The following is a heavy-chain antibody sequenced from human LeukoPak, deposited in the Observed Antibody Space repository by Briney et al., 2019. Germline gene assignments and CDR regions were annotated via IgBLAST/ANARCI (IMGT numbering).Heavy chain of an antibody. CDR1: GFTLSPYW. CDR2: INSDGSST. CDR3: VRDSGFSYVDC. Sequence: TGGSQRLSCVASGFTLSPYWMHWVRQAPGKGPVWVSRINSDGSSTSYADSVRGRFTISRDNAKNTLYLQMSSLRAEDTAVYYCVRDSGFSYVDCWGQGILVTVSS. D-gene: IGHD3-16*01. V-gene: IGHV3-74*01. J-gene: IGHJ4*02.